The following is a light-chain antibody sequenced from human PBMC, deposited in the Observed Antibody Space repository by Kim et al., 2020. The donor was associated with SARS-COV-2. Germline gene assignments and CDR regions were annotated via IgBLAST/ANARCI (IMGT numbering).Light chain of an antibody. V-gene: IGKV3-15*01. J-gene: IGKJ1*01. Sequence: VCPGERANLPCRASQSVRSNLAWEQHKPGQAPRLLIYGASTRAAGIPARFSGSGSGTEFTLTISSLQSEDFAVYYCQQYNNWRTFGQGTKVEIK. CDR2: GAS. CDR1: QSVRSN. CDR3: QQYNNWRT.